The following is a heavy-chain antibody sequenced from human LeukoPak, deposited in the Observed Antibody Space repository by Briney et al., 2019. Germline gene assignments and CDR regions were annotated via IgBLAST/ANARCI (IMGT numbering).Heavy chain of an antibody. V-gene: IGHV3-23*01. Sequence: GGSLRLSCAVSGITLSNYGMSWVRQAPGKGLEWVAGISDSGGNTKYADSVKGRFTISRDNSKNTLYLQMNSLRAEDTAVYYCAKVKQLVDSGQGTLLTVSS. D-gene: IGHD6-6*01. CDR3: AKVKQLVD. CDR2: ISDSGGNT. J-gene: IGHJ4*02. CDR1: GITLSNYG.